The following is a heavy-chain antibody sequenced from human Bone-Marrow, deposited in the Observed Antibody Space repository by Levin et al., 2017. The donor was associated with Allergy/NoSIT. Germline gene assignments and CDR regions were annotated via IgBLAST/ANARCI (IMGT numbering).Heavy chain of an antibody. CDR3: ARESTMRTESGVVLTGAFDI. CDR1: GYSFTSYR. J-gene: IGHJ3*02. CDR2: INPSGGST. V-gene: IGHV1-46*01. Sequence: GASVKVSCKASGYSFTSYRIHWVRQAPGQGLQWMGIINPSGGSTNHAQTFEGRVTLTRDAATSTGYMELSSLRSEDTAVYYCARESTMRTESGVVLTGAFDIWGQGTTVTISS. D-gene: IGHD3-3*01.